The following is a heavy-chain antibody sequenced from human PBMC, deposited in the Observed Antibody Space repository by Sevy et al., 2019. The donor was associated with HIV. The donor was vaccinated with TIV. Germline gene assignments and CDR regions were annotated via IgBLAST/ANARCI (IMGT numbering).Heavy chain of an antibody. CDR2: INHSGST. CDR3: ARGKLGIGAEY. V-gene: IGHV4-34*01. D-gene: IGHD7-27*01. CDR1: GGSFSGYY. J-gene: IGHJ4*02. Sequence: SETLSLTCAVYGGSFSGYYWSWIRQPPGKGLEWIWEINHSGSTNYNPSLKSRVTISVDTSKNQFSLKLSSVTAADTAVYYCARGKLGIGAEYWGQGTLVTVSS.